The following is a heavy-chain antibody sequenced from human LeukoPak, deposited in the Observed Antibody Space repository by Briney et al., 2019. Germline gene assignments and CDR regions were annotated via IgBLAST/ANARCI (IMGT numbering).Heavy chain of an antibody. D-gene: IGHD4-17*01. CDR1: GXTFSRYG. J-gene: IGHJ3*02. Sequence: GGSLRLSCGASGXTFSRYGMHWVRQAPGKGLEWVAIIWYDGSNKYYADSVKGRFTISRDNSKNTLYLQMNSLRAEDTAVYYCARDSSTTVTGAFDIWGQGTMVTVSS. V-gene: IGHV3-33*01. CDR2: IWYDGSNK. CDR3: ARDSSTTVTGAFDI.